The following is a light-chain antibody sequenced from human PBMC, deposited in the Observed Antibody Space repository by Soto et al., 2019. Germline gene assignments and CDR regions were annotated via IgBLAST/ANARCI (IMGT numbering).Light chain of an antibody. V-gene: IGKV3-20*01. CDR3: QQYGSSPWT. CDR2: AAS. CDR1: QSVTSTH. Sequence: EIVLTQSPGTLSLSPGERATLSCRASQSVTSTHLAWYQQKPGQAPMLLIDAASSRATGIPDRFSGSGSGTGFTLTISRLEPEDFAVYYCQQYGSSPWTFGQGTKVEIK. J-gene: IGKJ1*01.